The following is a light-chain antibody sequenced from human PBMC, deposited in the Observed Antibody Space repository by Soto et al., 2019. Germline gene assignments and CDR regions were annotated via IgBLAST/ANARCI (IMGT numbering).Light chain of an antibody. CDR1: SGDIGSYTY. J-gene: IGLJ2*01. Sequence: ALTQPASVSGSPGQSITISCTGTSGDIGSYTYVSWYQQYPGKAPKLLISEVTNRPSGVSNRFSGSKSGNTASLTISGLQAEDEAHYYCSSYTTNSPPVVFGGGTQLTVL. CDR3: SSYTTNSPPVV. V-gene: IGLV2-14*01. CDR2: EVT.